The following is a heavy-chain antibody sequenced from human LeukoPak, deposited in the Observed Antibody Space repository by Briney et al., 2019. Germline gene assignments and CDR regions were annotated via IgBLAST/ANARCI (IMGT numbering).Heavy chain of an antibody. CDR2: VYYTGST. V-gene: IGHV4-59*01. CDR3: ARASIRYYDSSAYSH. Sequence: PSETLSLTCTVSGGSISSYYWSWIRQPPGKGLEWIGYVYYTGSTNYNPSLKGRVTISVDTSKNQFFLKLSSVTAADTATYYCARASIRYYDSSAYSHWGQGALVTVSS. J-gene: IGHJ4*02. D-gene: IGHD3-22*01. CDR1: GGSISSYY.